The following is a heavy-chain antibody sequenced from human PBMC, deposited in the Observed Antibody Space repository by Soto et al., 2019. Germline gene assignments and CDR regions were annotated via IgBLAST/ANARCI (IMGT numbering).Heavy chain of an antibody. CDR2: IYWDDDK. CDR1: GFLLSTSGVG. Sequence: QITLKESGPTLVKPTQTLTLTCTFSGFLLSTSGVGVAWIRQPPGTALEWLSLIYWDDDKRYSPSLKSRLTITKDTSKNQVVLTMTNMDPVDTATYYCAHTPEGASRIRGTGRYFQHWGQGTLVTVSS. D-gene: IGHD3-10*01. CDR3: AHTPEGASRIRGTGRYFQH. V-gene: IGHV2-5*02. J-gene: IGHJ1*01.